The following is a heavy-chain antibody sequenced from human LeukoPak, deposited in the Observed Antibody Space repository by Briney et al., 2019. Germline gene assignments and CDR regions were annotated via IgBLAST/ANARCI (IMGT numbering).Heavy chain of an antibody. Sequence: SETLSLTCTVSGYSISSAYYWGWIRQSPGKGLEWIGSFHYSGSTSYNPSLKSRVTISVDTSKNQFSLKLSSVTAADTAVYYCAIAAAAHDAFDIWGQGTMVTVSS. D-gene: IGHD6-13*01. J-gene: IGHJ3*02. CDR3: AIAAAAHDAFDI. CDR1: GYSISSAYY. V-gene: IGHV4-38-2*02. CDR2: FHYSGST.